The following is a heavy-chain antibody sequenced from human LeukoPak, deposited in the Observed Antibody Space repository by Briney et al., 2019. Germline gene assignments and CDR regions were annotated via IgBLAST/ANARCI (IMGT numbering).Heavy chain of an antibody. CDR2: ISSSGSTI. CDR1: GFTFSDYY. D-gene: IGHD6-13*01. J-gene: IGHJ4*02. CDR3: ASIAAAGTRNY. V-gene: IGHV3-11*01. Sequence: GGSLRLSCAASGFTFSDYYMSWIRQAPGKGLEWVSYISSSGSTIYYADSVKGRFTISRDNAKNSLCLQMNSLRAEDTAVYYCASIAAAGTRNYWGQGTLVTVSS.